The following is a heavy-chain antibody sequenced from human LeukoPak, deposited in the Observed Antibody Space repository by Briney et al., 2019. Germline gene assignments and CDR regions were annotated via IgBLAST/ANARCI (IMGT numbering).Heavy chain of an antibody. V-gene: IGHV1-2*02. D-gene: IGHD5-18*01. Sequence: ASVKVSCKASGYAFTGYYMHWVRQAPGQGLEWMGWINPNSGGTNYAQKFQGRVTMTRDTPISTAYMELSGLRSDDTALYYCARGGYSYGYIWGQGTLVTVSS. CDR3: ARGGYSYGYI. J-gene: IGHJ4*02. CDR2: INPNSGGT. CDR1: GYAFTGYY.